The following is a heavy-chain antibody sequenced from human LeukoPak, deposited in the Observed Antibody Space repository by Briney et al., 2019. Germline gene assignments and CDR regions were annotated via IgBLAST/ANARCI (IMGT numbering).Heavy chain of an antibody. CDR1: GFTFDDDA. V-gene: IGHV3-9*01. CDR2: ISWNSGSI. Sequence: GGSLRLSCAASGFTFDDDAMHWVRQAPGKGLEWVSGISWNSGSIGYADSVKGRFTISTDNAKNSLYLQMNSLRAEDTALYYCAKAVIAVAGTAHFDYWGQGTLVTVSS. J-gene: IGHJ4*02. D-gene: IGHD6-19*01. CDR3: AKAVIAVAGTAHFDY.